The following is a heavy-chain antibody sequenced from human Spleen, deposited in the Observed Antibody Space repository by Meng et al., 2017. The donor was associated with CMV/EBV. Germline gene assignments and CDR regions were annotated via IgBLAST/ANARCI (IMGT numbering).Heavy chain of an antibody. CDR1: GFTIRSYG. V-gene: IGHV3-30*02. CDR2: IRYDGSDK. CDR3: AKGDTVVVPAAIIDY. J-gene: IGHJ4*02. D-gene: IGHD2-2*02. Sequence: GESLKISCAASGFTIRSYGMQWVRQAPGKGPEWVAYIRYDGSDKYYVDSVKGRFTISRDTSKNTLYLQMNRLRGEDTAVYYCAKGDTVVVPAAIIDYWGQGTLVTVSS.